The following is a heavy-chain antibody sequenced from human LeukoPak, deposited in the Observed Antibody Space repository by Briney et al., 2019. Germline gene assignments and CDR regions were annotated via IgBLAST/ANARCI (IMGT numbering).Heavy chain of an antibody. V-gene: IGHV4-31*03. CDR1: GGSISSGGYY. J-gene: IGHJ4*02. D-gene: IGHD2-2*01. Sequence: KSSETLSLTCTVSGGSISSGGYYWSWLRQHPGKGLEWIGYIYYSGSTYYNPSLKSRVTISVDTSKNQFSLKLSSVTAADTAVYYCARVVPAADFDYWGQGTLVTVSS. CDR3: ARVVPAADFDY. CDR2: IYYSGST.